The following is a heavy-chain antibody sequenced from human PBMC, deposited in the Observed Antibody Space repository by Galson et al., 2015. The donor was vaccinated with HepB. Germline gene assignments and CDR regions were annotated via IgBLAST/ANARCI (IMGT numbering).Heavy chain of an antibody. CDR2: ISSSSSTI. V-gene: IGHV3-48*04. CDR1: GFTFSSYS. Sequence: SLRLSCAASGFTFSSYSMNWVRQAPGKGLEWVSYISSSSSTIYYADSVKGRFTISRDNAKNSLYLQMNSLRAADTAVYYCARKVVFVYYYYGMDVWGQGTTVTVSS. CDR3: ARKVVFVYYYYGMDV. D-gene: IGHD2-2*01. J-gene: IGHJ6*02.